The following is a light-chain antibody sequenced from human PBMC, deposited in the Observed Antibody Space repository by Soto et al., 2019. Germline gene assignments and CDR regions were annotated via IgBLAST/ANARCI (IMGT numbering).Light chain of an antibody. CDR1: QSISDY. V-gene: IGKV1-39*01. Sequence: DIQMTQSPSSLSASVGDRVTITCRASQSISDYLNWYQQTPGKAPNLLIYAASNLQSGVPSRFSGSGSGTDFTLSISSLQPEDFATYYCQQTYSTLTFGGGTKVEIK. CDR3: QQTYSTLT. CDR2: AAS. J-gene: IGKJ4*01.